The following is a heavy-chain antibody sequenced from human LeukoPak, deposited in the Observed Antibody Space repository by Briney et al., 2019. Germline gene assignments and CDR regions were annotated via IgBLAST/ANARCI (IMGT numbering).Heavy chain of an antibody. CDR3: ARQIGSSGPDC. V-gene: IGHV4-39*01. Sequence: SETLSLTCSVSGGSISNSSYFWGWVRQPPGKGLEWIGSIYYAGSTYYNPSLKSRVTISKDTSKNQFALRLSSVTAADTAVYYCARQIGSSGPDCWGQGTLVTVSS. CDR1: GGSISNSSYF. D-gene: IGHD6-19*01. J-gene: IGHJ4*02. CDR2: IYYAGST.